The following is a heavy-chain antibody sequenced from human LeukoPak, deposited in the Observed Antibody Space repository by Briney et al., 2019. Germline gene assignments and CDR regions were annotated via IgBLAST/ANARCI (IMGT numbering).Heavy chain of an antibody. CDR3: ATHPGDASVVTPAWFDP. CDR1: GYTFTSYD. J-gene: IGHJ5*02. V-gene: IGHV1-69*06. D-gene: IGHD4-23*01. CDR2: IIPIFGTA. Sequence: SVKVSCKASGYTFTSYDINWVRQATGQGLEWMGGIIPIFGTANYAQKFQGRVTITADKSTSTAYMELSSLRSEDTAVYYCATHPGDASVVTPAWFDPWGQGTLVTVSS.